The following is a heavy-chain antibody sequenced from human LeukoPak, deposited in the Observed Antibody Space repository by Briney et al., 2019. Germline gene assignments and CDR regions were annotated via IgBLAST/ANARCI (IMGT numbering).Heavy chain of an antibody. J-gene: IGHJ4*02. CDR2: VYYSGST. CDR1: GVSISSSSYY. D-gene: IGHD3-22*01. Sequence: KPSETLSLTCTVSGVSISSSSYYWGWIRQPPGKGLEWTGSVYYSGSTYYNPSLKSRVTISVDTSKNQFSLKLSSVTAADTAVYYCARSHPDYYDSSGYLFDYWGQGTLVTVSS. CDR3: ARSHPDYYDSSGYLFDY. V-gene: IGHV4-39*01.